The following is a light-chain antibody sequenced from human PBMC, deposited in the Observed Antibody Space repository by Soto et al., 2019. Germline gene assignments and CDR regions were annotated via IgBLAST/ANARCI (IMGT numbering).Light chain of an antibody. J-gene: IGLJ3*02. CDR1: TGAVTSGNY. CDR3: LLYYGGAHLM. Sequence: QAVVTQEPSLTVSPGGTVTLTCASSTGAVTSGNYPSWFQQKPGQAPRTLSYTTDDKHSWTPARFSGSLLGGKAALTLSGVQPEDEAEYYCLLYYGGAHLMFGGGTKVTVL. V-gene: IGLV7-43*01. CDR2: TTD.